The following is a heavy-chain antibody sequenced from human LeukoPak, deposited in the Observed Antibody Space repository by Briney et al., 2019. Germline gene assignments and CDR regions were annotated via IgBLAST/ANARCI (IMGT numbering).Heavy chain of an antibody. J-gene: IGHJ4*02. Sequence: SVKVSCKASGYTFTGYYMHWVRQAPGQGLEWMGRINPNSGGTNYAQKFQGRVTMTRDTSISTAYMELSRLRSDDTAVYYCARVALVGAEYFDYWGQGTLVTVSS. V-gene: IGHV1-2*06. CDR2: INPNSGGT. CDR3: ARVALVGAEYFDY. CDR1: GYTFTGYY. D-gene: IGHD1-26*01.